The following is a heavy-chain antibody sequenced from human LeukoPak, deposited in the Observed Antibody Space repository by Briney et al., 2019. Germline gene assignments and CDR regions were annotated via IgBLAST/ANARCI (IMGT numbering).Heavy chain of an antibody. CDR1: GFTFSSCS. D-gene: IGHD3-10*02. Sequence: GGSLRLSCAASGFTFSSCSMNWVRQAPGRGLEWVAFIRSDGSVKYYADSVKGRFSISRDNSENMVYLQMNSLRAEDTGVYFCAKDVPVAYFDYWGQGTLVTVSS. CDR3: AKDVPVAYFDY. CDR2: IRSDGSVK. V-gene: IGHV3-30*02. J-gene: IGHJ4*02.